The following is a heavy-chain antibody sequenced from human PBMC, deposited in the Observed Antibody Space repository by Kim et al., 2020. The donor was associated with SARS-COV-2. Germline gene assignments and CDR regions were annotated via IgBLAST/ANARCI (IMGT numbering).Heavy chain of an antibody. CDR1: GFTFSSYW. D-gene: IGHD3-9*01. Sequence: GGSLRLSCAASGFTFSSYWMSWVRQAPGKGLEWVANIKQDGSEKYYVDSVKGRFTISRDNAKNSLYLQMNSLRAEDTAVYYCARLADRYFDWLPYFDYWGQGTLVTVSS. J-gene: IGHJ4*02. CDR3: ARLADRYFDWLPYFDY. CDR2: IKQDGSEK. V-gene: IGHV3-7*03.